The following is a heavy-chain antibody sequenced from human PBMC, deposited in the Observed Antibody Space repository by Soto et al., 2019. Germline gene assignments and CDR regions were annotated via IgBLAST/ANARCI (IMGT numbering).Heavy chain of an antibody. D-gene: IGHD3-22*01. Sequence: PSETLSLTCTVSNGSISTGAYFWSWFRHHPGKGLEWIAYIYKSGSTYYNPSLKSRVTISVDTSKNQFYLNLRSVTAADTAIYYCARESDYYDSSCSSFDYWGQGTQVTVSS. CDR2: IYKSGST. CDR3: ARESDYYDSSCSSFDY. J-gene: IGHJ4*02. CDR1: NGSISTGAYF. V-gene: IGHV4-31*03.